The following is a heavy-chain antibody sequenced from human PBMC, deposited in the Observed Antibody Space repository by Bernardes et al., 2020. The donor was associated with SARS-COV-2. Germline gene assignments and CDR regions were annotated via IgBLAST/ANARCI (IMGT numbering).Heavy chain of an antibody. CDR1: GFTFSSYW. Sequence: GGSLRLSCAASGFTFSSYWMHWVRQAPGKVLEWVAFIWYDGSNKYCADSVKGRFTISRDNSKNTLYLQMNSLRAEDTAVYYCARDPMVRGVTAPNWYFDHWGRGTLVTVSS. D-gene: IGHD3-10*01. V-gene: IGHV3-33*08. CDR2: IWYDGSNK. J-gene: IGHJ2*01. CDR3: ARDPMVRGVTAPNWYFDH.